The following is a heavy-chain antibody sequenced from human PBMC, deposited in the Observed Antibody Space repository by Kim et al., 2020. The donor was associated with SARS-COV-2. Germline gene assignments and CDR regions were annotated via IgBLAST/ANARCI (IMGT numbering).Heavy chain of an antibody. V-gene: IGHV4-34*01. CDR3: ARGVAAAGSYFDY. Sequence: NPSLKSRGTISVDTSKNQCSLKLSSVTAADTAVYYCARGVAAAGSYFDYWGQGTLVTVSS. D-gene: IGHD6-13*01. J-gene: IGHJ4*02.